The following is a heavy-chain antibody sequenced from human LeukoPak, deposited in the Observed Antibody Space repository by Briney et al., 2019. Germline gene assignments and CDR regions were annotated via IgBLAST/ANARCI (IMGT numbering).Heavy chain of an antibody. Sequence: GGSLRLSCAASGFTFSSYSMNWVRQAPGKGLEWVSSISSSSSYIYYADSVKGRFTISRDNAKNSLYLQMNSLRAEDTAVYYCASWSGNSDAFDIWGQGTMVIVSS. CDR2: ISSSSSYI. V-gene: IGHV3-21*01. CDR1: GFTFSSYS. CDR3: ASWSGNSDAFDI. J-gene: IGHJ3*02. D-gene: IGHD4-23*01.